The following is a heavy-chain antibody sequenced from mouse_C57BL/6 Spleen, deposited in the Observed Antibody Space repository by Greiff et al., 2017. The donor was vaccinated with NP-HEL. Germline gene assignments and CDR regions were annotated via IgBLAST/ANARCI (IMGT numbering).Heavy chain of an antibody. CDR2: IYPGDGDT. CDR1: GYAFSSSW. D-gene: IGHD3-2*01. Sequence: VQLVESGPELVKPGASVKISCKASGYAFSSSWMNWVKQRPGKGLEWIGRIYPGDGDTNYNGKFKGKATLTADKSSSTAYMQLSSLTSEDSAVYFCARSDRGDYYAMDYWGQGTSVTVSS. J-gene: IGHJ4*01. CDR3: ARSDRGDYYAMDY. V-gene: IGHV1-82*01.